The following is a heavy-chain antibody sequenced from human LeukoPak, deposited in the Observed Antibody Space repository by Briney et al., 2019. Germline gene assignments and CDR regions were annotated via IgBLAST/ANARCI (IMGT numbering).Heavy chain of an antibody. CDR1: GFSFSNYW. J-gene: IGHJ4*02. Sequence: GGSLRLSCIVSGFSFSNYWMTWVRQAPGKGLEWMANINQDESETNYVDSVKGRLIISRDNAKNPVFLRMNSLRAEDTAMYYCARVRSPPEDNSNYRPVDQWGQGILVTVSS. V-gene: IGHV3-7*03. D-gene: IGHD1-1*01. CDR2: INQDESET. CDR3: ARVRSPPEDNSNYRPVDQ.